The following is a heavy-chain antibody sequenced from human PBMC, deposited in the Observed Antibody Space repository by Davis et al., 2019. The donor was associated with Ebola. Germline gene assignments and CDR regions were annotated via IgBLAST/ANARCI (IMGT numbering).Heavy chain of an antibody. D-gene: IGHD3-22*01. V-gene: IGHV1-3*01. J-gene: IGHJ5*02. CDR1: GYTFTRYT. CDR3: ARDSDSSGYYAYNWFDP. Sequence: AASVKVSCKASGYTFTRYTVHLVRQAPGQRLEWMGWINAGNGNTKYSQKFQGRVTITRDTSASTAYMELSSLRSEDTAVYYCARDSDSSGYYAYNWFDPWGQGTLVTVSS. CDR2: INAGNGNT.